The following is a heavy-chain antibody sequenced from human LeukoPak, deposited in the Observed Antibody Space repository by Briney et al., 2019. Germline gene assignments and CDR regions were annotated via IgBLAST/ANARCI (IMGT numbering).Heavy chain of an antibody. CDR2: IYTSGST. D-gene: IGHD6-19*01. CDR3: ARGYSSGWYDDY. J-gene: IGHJ4*02. Sequence: PSETLSLTCTVSGGAISSYYWSWIRQPAGKGLEWIGRIYTSGSTNYNPSLKSRVTMSVYTSKNQFSLKLSSVTAADTAVYYCARGYSSGWYDDYWGQGTLVTVSS. CDR1: GGAISSYY. V-gene: IGHV4-4*07.